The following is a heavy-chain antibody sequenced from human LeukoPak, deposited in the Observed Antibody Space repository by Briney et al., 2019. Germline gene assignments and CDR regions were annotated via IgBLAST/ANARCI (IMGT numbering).Heavy chain of an antibody. Sequence: GGSLRLSCAASGFTFSSYSMSWVRQAPGKGLEWVSSISGSGGRIDYADSVKGRFTISRDNSKNTLSLQMNSLTAEDTAVYYCAKNPRLEGWIYFDSWGQGTLVTVSS. CDR3: AKNPRLEGWIYFDS. CDR2: ISGSGGRI. J-gene: IGHJ4*02. D-gene: IGHD1-1*01. CDR1: GFTFSSYS. V-gene: IGHV3-23*01.